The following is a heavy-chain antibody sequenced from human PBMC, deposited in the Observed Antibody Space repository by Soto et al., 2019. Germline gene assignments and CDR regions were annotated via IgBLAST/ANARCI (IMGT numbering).Heavy chain of an antibody. Sequence: EVQLVESGGGVVQPWGSLKLSCAASGFTFSPHSMNWVRQAPGRGLEWVSYIHSSSSWEVYADSVRGRFTVSRDNAKNSLYLQMSSLRAEDTAVYYCVFDFWLVPTVWGKGTTVTVSS. CDR2: IHSSSSWE. J-gene: IGHJ6*04. CDR1: GFTFSPHS. D-gene: IGHD3-3*01. CDR3: VFDFWLVPTV. V-gene: IGHV3-48*01.